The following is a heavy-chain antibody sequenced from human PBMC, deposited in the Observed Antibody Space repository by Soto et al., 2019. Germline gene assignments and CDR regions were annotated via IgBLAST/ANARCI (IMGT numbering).Heavy chain of an antibody. J-gene: IGHJ4*02. CDR3: ARTAARRGTMYYFDY. CDR1: GYTFTGYY. CDR2: INPNSGGT. Sequence: GASVKVSCKASGYTFTGYYMHWVRQAPGQGLEWMGWINPNSGGTNYVQKFQGRVTMTRDTSISTAYMELSRLRSDDTAVYYCARTAARRGTMYYFDYWGQGTLVTVSS. D-gene: IGHD6-6*01. V-gene: IGHV1-2*02.